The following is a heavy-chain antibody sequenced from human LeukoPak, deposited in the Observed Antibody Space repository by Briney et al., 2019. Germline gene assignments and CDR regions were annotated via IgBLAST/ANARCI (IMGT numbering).Heavy chain of an antibody. CDR3: ARAKHCSSTSCYANYYYGMDV. CDR1: GYTFTSYG. D-gene: IGHD2-2*01. Sequence: ALVKVSCKASGYTFTSYGISWVRQAPGQGLEWMGWISAYNGNANYAQKLQGRVTMTTDTSTSTAYMELRSLRSDDTAVYYCARAKHCSSTSCYANYYYGMDVWGKGTTVTVSS. CDR2: ISAYNGNA. V-gene: IGHV1-18*04. J-gene: IGHJ6*04.